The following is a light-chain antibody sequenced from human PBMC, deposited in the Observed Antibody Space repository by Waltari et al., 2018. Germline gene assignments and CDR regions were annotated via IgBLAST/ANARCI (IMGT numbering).Light chain of an antibody. CDR2: DVS. J-gene: IGLJ2*01. CDR3: CSYAGSYTV. CDR1: SSDVGGYNY. V-gene: IGLV2-11*01. Sequence: QSALTQPRSVSGSPGQSATISCTGTSSDVGGYNYVSWYQQHPGKAPKLMIYDVSKRPSGVPDRFSGSKSGNTASLTISGLQAEDEADYYCCSYAGSYTVFGGGTKLTVL.